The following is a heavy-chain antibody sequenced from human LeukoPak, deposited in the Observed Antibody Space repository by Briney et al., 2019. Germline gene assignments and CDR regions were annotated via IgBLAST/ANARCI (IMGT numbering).Heavy chain of an antibody. Sequence: ASVKVSCETSGYTFSDFGMSWVRQAPGQGLEWMGWISAYNGGTNYAHNLQGRVTMTTDTSTSTAYMELRSLRSDDTAVYYCARGRPWDYWGQGTLVSVPS. CDR2: ISAYNGGT. J-gene: IGHJ4*02. CDR1: GYTFSDFG. CDR3: ARGRPWDY. D-gene: IGHD1-26*01. V-gene: IGHV1-18*01.